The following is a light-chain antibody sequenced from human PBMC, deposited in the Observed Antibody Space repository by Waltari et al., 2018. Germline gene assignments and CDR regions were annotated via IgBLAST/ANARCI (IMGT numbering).Light chain of an antibody. Sequence: QSALTQPPSASGSPGQSVTISCTGTGSGGSVSWYQQHPGKAPKHLICEVNKRPAGDPARFSGSKSGNTASLTVSGLQAEDEGDYYCSSDAVSNNFYDFGTGTKVTVL. CDR3: SSDAVSNNFYD. CDR1: GSGGS. CDR2: EVN. V-gene: IGLV2-8*01. J-gene: IGLJ1*01.